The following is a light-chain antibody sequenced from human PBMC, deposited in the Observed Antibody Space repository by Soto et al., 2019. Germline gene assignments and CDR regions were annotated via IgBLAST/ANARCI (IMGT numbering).Light chain of an antibody. J-gene: IGKJ2*01. Sequence: EMVLTQSPATLSLSPGERATLSCRASQSVSSYLAWYQQKPGQAPRLLIYDASNRATGIPARFSGSGSGTDFTLTIRSLEPEDFAVYYCQQRSNWPRTFGQGTKLEIK. CDR2: DAS. CDR1: QSVSSY. V-gene: IGKV3-11*01. CDR3: QQRSNWPRT.